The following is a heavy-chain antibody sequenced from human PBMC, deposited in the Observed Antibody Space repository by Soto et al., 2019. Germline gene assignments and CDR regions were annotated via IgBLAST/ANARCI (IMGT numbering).Heavy chain of an antibody. J-gene: IGHJ6*03. CDR1: GFNVSSNY. V-gene: IGHV3-66*04. CDR3: ARRQDYYYYMDV. CDR2: IYSGGTT. Sequence: GSLRLSCAACGFNVSSNYMSWVRQAPGKGLEWVSVIYSGGTTYYADSVKGRFTFSRDNSKNTLFLQMNSLRAEDTAVYYCARRQDYYYYMDVWGKGTTVTVSS.